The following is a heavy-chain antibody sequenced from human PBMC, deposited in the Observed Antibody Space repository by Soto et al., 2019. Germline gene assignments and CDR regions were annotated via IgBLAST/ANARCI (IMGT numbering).Heavy chain of an antibody. CDR2: INHSGST. CDR3: ARGGNVVPADPYYFDY. J-gene: IGHJ4*02. Sequence: SETLSLTCAVYGGSFSGYYWSWIRQPPGKGLEWIGEINHSGSTNYNPSLKSRVTISVDTSKNQFSLKLSSVTAADTAVYYCARGGNVVPADPYYFDYWGQGTLVTVSS. CDR1: GGSFSGYY. D-gene: IGHD2-2*01. V-gene: IGHV4-34*01.